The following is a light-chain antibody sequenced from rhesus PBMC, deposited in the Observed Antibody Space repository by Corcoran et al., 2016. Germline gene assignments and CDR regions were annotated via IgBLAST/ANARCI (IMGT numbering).Light chain of an antibody. CDR2: GAS. J-gene: IGKJ4*01. CDR3: QHYRNWPLT. CDR1: QSVSSY. Sequence: EIVMTQSPATLSLSPGERATLSCRASQSVSSYVAWYQQKPEQAPRLLISGASNRATGVPDRISGSGSGTDFTLTISSLEPEDFGVYYCQHYRNWPLTFGGGTKVEIK. V-gene: IGKV3S9*01.